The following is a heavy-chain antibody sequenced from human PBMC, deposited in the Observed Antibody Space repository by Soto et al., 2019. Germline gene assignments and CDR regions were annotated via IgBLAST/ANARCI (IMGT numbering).Heavy chain of an antibody. CDR2: IKTKPDDGTV. CDR3: TTSNLGVDY. J-gene: IGHJ4*02. V-gene: IGHV3-15*01. CDR1: GLIFSDVW. Sequence: PGGSLRLSCAASGLIFSDVWMTWVRQAPGKGLEWVGRIKTKPDDGTVNYAAPVRGRFSISRDDSKNTLYLHLTSLISDDTGVYYCTTSNLGVDYWGPGTLVTVSS.